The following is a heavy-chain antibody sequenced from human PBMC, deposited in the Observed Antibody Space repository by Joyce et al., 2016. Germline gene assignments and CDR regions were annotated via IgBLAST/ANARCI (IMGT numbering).Heavy chain of an antibody. Sequence: QVQLQQWGAGLLKPSETLSLTCAVYGGSFSGYYWSWIRQPPGKGLEWIGEINHSGSTNYNPSLKSRVTISVDTSKNQFSLKLSSVTAADTAVYYCARVVWELGRYYYGMDVWDQGTTVTVSS. D-gene: IGHD7-27*01. CDR1: GGSFSGYY. V-gene: IGHV4-34*01. CDR3: ARVVWELGRYYYGMDV. J-gene: IGHJ6*02. CDR2: INHSGST.